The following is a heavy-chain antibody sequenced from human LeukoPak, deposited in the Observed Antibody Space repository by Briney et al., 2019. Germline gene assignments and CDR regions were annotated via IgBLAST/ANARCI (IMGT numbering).Heavy chain of an antibody. CDR3: ARAGAHPSQYYDFWSDYYTYFDY. D-gene: IGHD3-3*01. Sequence: ASVKVSCKASGYTFTSYGISWVRQAPGQGLEWMGWISAYNGNTNYAQKLQGRVTMTTDTSTSTAYMELRSLRSDDTAVYYCARAGAHPSQYYDFWSDYYTYFDYWGQGTLVTVSS. V-gene: IGHV1-18*01. J-gene: IGHJ4*02. CDR1: GYTFTSYG. CDR2: ISAYNGNT.